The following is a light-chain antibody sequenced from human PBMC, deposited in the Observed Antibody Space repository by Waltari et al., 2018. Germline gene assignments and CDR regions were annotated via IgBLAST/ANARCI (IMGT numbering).Light chain of an antibody. V-gene: IGLV1-40*01. Sequence: QSVLTQPPSVSGAPGQRVTISCTGGCSNIGAGYDVPWYQQLPRAAPKLLIYGSTSRPLGVPDRFFGSTSGTSAFLAITGLQAEDEADYYCQSYDTTLSVVFGGGTKLTVL. J-gene: IGLJ3*02. CDR3: QSYDTTLSVV. CDR2: GST. CDR1: CSNIGAGYD.